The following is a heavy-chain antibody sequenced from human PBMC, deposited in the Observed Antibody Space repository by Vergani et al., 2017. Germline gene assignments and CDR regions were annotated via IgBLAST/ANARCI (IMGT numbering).Heavy chain of an antibody. V-gene: IGHV3-23*01. CDR3: AKDSNDDILTGYYPYYFDY. CDR1: GFTFSSYA. J-gene: IGHJ4*02. CDR2: ISGSGGST. Sequence: EVQLLESGGGLVQPGGSLRLSCAASGFTFSSYAMSWVRQAPGKGLEWVSAISGSGGSTYYADSVKGRFTISRDNSKNTLYLQMNSLRAEDTAVYYCAKDSNDDILTGYYPYYFDYWGQGTLVTVSS. D-gene: IGHD3-9*01.